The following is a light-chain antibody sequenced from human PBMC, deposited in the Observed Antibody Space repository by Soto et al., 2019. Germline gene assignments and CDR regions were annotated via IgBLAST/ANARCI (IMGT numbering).Light chain of an antibody. CDR3: QQYGSSPGT. J-gene: IGKJ1*01. CDR2: GAS. CDR1: QSVSSY. V-gene: IGKV3-20*01. Sequence: EIVLTHSPGTLSLSPWEIATLSCRASQSVSSYLAWYQQKPGQAPRLLIFGASIRDTGVPDRFSGSGSGTDFTLTITRLEAEDFAVYYCQQYGSSPGTFGQGTKVDIK.